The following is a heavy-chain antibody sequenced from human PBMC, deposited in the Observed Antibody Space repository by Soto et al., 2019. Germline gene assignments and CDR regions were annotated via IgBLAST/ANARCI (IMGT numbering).Heavy chain of an antibody. CDR2: IYYSGST. J-gene: IGHJ4*02. Sequence: SETLSLTCTVSGGSISSSSYYWGWIRQPPGKGLEWIGSIYYSGSTYYNPSLKSRVTISVDTSKNQFSLKLSSVTAADTAVYYCASLWSGSYYVYFDYWGQGTLVTVSS. V-gene: IGHV4-39*01. CDR1: GGSISSSSYY. D-gene: IGHD1-26*01. CDR3: ASLWSGSYYVYFDY.